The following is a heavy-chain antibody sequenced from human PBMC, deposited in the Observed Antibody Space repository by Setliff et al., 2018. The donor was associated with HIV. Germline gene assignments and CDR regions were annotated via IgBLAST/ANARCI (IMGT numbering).Heavy chain of an antibody. D-gene: IGHD3-3*01. CDR1: GDSIRGYY. Sequence: PSETLSLTCTVSGDSIRGYYWGWIRQPPGKGLEWMGYVFYTGFAAYNPSLKSRLTISVDTSKSQLSLKLTSVTAADTAVYYCARQMTIPGVAVTPVDYWGQGALVTVSS. J-gene: IGHJ4*02. CDR2: VFYTGFA. V-gene: IGHV4-59*08. CDR3: ARQMTIPGVAVTPVDY.